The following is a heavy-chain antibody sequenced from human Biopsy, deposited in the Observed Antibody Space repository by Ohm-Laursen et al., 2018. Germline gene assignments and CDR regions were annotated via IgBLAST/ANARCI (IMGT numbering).Heavy chain of an antibody. D-gene: IGHD3-9*01. CDR2: ISYNERT. CDR1: GASVKTSGYF. V-gene: IGHV4-31*03. Sequence: TLSLTCRVSGASVKTSGYFWAWIRQRPGQGLERIGYISYNERTHYNPSLTSRLAISFDTSNNRISLQLRSVSVADPADYYCVREPKTGTAEAWYFDLWGRGSPVTVPS. CDR3: VREPKTGTAEAWYFDL. J-gene: IGHJ2*01.